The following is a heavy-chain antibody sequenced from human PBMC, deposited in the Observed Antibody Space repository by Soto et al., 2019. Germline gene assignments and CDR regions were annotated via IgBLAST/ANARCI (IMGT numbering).Heavy chain of an antibody. CDR1: GGSFSGYY. Sequence: SETLSLTCAVYGGSFSGYYWSWIRQPPGKGLDWIGEVNHSGSTNYNPSLKSRVTISVDTSKNQFSLKLSSVTAADTAVYYWARDCSGGSCYSGGKYYYYGMDVWGQGTTVTVSS. D-gene: IGHD2-15*01. CDR2: VNHSGST. V-gene: IGHV4-34*01. J-gene: IGHJ6*02. CDR3: ARDCSGGSCYSGGKYYYYGMDV.